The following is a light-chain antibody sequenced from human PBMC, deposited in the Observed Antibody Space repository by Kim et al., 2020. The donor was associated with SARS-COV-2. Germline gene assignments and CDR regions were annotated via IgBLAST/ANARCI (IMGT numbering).Light chain of an antibody. J-gene: IGLJ3*02. V-gene: IGLV2-14*01. CDR2: DVS. Sequence: QSALTQPASVSGSPGQSITISCTGTSSDVGGYKYVSWYQQHPGKAPKLVIYDVSKRPSGVSNRFSGSKSGNTASLTISGLQAEDEADYYCSSYTSSSLWVFGGGTQPTVL. CDR3: SSYTSSSLWV. CDR1: SSDVGGYKY.